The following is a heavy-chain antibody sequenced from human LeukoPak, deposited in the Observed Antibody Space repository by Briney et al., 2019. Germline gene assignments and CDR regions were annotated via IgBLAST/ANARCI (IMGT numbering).Heavy chain of an antibody. CDR1: GFTFDDYA. D-gene: IGHD3-22*01. J-gene: IGHJ4*02. V-gene: IGHV3-9*01. CDR3: AKAKGSYYDSSEIDY. Sequence: PGGSLRLSCTASGFTFDDYAMHWVRQAPGKGLEWVSGISWNSGSIGYADSVKGRFTISRDNAKNSLYLQMNSLRAEDTALYYCAKAKGSYYDSSEIDYWGQGTLVTVSS. CDR2: ISWNSGSI.